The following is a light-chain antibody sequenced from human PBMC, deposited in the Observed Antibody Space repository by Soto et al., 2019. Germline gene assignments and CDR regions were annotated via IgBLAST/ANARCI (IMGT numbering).Light chain of an antibody. Sequence: AIQLTQSPSSLSASVGDRVTITCRASQGISSALAWYQQKPGKAPKLLIYDASSLESGVPSRFSGSGSGTDFTLTISSLQPEDFATYYCQQFNSNLSITFGQGTRLEIK. J-gene: IGKJ5*01. CDR2: DAS. CDR3: QQFNSNLSIT. CDR1: QGISSA. V-gene: IGKV1-13*02.